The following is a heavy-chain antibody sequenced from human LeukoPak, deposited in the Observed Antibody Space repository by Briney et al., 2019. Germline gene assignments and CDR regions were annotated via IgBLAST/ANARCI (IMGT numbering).Heavy chain of an antibody. J-gene: IGHJ6*02. CDR1: DGSINSYY. CDR3: ARGRSNYYGMDV. Sequence: SGTLSLTCSVSDGSINSYYWNWIRRPPGKGLEWIGYIYYNGNTNYSPSLKSRVTMSVDTSKNLFSLKVSSVTAADTAVYYCARGRSNYYGMDVWGQGTTVTVSS. V-gene: IGHV4-59*01. CDR2: IYYNGNT. D-gene: IGHD1-26*01.